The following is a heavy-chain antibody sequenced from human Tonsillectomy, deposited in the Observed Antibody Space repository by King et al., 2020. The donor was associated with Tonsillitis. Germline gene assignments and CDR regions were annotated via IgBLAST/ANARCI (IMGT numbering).Heavy chain of an antibody. CDR2: IYPGDSDT. Sequence: QLVQSGAEVKKSGESLRISCKGSGYSFSSEWIAWVRQMSGKGLEWMGNIYPGDSDTRYSPSFQGQVTISADRSISTAYLQWSSLKASDTAMYYCARPTAYGSGSYFAYWGQGTLVTVSS. CDR3: ARPTAYGSGSYFAY. V-gene: IGHV5-51*01. CDR1: GYSFSSEW. J-gene: IGHJ4*02. D-gene: IGHD3-10*01.